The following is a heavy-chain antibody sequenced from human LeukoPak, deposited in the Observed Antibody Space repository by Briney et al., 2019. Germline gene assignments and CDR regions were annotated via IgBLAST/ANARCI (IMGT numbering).Heavy chain of an antibody. V-gene: IGHV3-7*01. J-gene: IGHJ4*02. D-gene: IGHD4-17*01. Sequence: GGSLRLSCAASGFTFSRYWMSWVRQAPGKGLEWVANIKQDGSEKYYADSVKGRFTISRDNAKNSLYLQMNNLRAEDTAVYYCAREEYGDHLWWGQGTLVTVSS. CDR3: AREEYGDHLW. CDR1: GFTFSRYW. CDR2: IKQDGSEK.